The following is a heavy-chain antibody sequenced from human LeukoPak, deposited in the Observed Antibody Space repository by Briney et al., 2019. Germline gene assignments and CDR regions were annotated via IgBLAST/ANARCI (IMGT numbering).Heavy chain of an antibody. Sequence: GASVKVSCKASGGTFSSYAISWVRQAPGQGLEWMGGIVPIFGTANYAQKFQGRVTITTDESTSTAYMELSSLRSEDTAVYYCATDRAQIVVVPAYVYWGQGTLVTVSS. V-gene: IGHV1-69*05. CDR3: ATDRAQIVVVPAYVY. D-gene: IGHD2-2*01. CDR1: GGTFSSYA. J-gene: IGHJ4*02. CDR2: IVPIFGTA.